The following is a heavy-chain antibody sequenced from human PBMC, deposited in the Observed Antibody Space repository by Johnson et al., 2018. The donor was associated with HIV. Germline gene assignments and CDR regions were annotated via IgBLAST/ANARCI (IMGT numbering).Heavy chain of an antibody. CDR2: ISSSGSTI. Sequence: EVQVVESGGGLVQPGRSLRLSCVASGITFSNYWMSWVRQAPGKGLEWVSYISSSGSTIYYADSVKGRFTISRDNSKNTLYLQMNSLRAEDTAVYYCAKDGSTYYDSSGYLGEDAFEIWGQGTMVTVSS. V-gene: IGHV3-23*04. J-gene: IGHJ3*02. CDR3: AKDGSTYYDSSGYLGEDAFEI. CDR1: GITFSNYW. D-gene: IGHD3-22*01.